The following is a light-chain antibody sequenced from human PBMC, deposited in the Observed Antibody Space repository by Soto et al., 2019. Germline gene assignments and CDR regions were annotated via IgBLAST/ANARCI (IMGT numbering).Light chain of an antibody. CDR3: QQYRKWPLT. J-gene: IGKJ1*01. V-gene: IGKV3-15*01. Sequence: EVVLTQPPATLSVSPVERVTLSCRASQSVDIDLAWYQQIPGQAPRLLIYGTSTRAPDMPGRFSGRGSGTEVTLTISSLQSEDYAVYYCQQYRKWPLTFGQGTKVDIK. CDR2: GTS. CDR1: QSVDID.